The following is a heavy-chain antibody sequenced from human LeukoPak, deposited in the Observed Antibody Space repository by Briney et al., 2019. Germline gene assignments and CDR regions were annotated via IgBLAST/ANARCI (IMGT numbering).Heavy chain of an antibody. CDR3: ATEAIVVVTARDYWYFDP. D-gene: IGHD2-21*02. Sequence: SVKVSCKASGGTFSSYAISWVRQAPGQGLEWMGRIIPILGIPNYAQKFQGRVTITADKSTTTAYMELSSLRSEDTAVYYCATEAIVVVTARDYWYFDPWGQGTLVTVSS. V-gene: IGHV1-69*04. CDR1: GGTFSSYA. CDR2: IIPILGIP. J-gene: IGHJ5*02.